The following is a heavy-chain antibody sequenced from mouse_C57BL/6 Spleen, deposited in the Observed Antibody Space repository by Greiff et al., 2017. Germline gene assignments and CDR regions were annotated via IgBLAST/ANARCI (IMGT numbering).Heavy chain of an antibody. D-gene: IGHD2-3*01. J-gene: IGHJ4*01. CDR1: GYAFSSSW. Sequence: VQLQQSGPELVKPGASVKISCKASGYAFSSSWMNWVKQRPGKGLEWIGRIYPGDGDTNYNGKFKGKATLTADKSSSTAYMQLSSLTSEDSAVCFCAGWGSFSMGGWGQGTSVTVSS. V-gene: IGHV1-82*01. CDR2: IYPGDGDT. CDR3: AGWGSFSMGG.